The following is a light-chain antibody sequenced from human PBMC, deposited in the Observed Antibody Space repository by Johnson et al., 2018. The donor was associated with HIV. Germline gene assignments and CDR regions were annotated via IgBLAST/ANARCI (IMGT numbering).Light chain of an antibody. J-gene: IGLJ1*01. V-gene: IGLV1-51*01. Sequence: HSVLTQPPSVSAAPGQKVTISCSGSTSNIGNNYVSWYQQFPGTAPKLLIYDNNKRPSGIPDRFYGSKSGTSATLDITGLQSGDEADYYCGTWDSSLSAGGVFGTGTKVTVL. CDR2: DNN. CDR1: TSNIGNNY. CDR3: GTWDSSLSAGGV.